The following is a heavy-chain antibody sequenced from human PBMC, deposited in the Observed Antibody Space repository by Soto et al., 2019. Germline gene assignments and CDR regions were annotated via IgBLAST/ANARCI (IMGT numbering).Heavy chain of an antibody. CDR1: GGSFSGYY. D-gene: IGHD2-2*01. V-gene: IGHV4-34*01. Sequence: QVQLQQWGAGLLKPSETLSLTCAVYGGSFSGYYWSWIRQPPGKGLEWIGEINHSGSTNYNLSLKSRVTISVDTSKNQFSLKLSSVTAADTAVYYCARARIVVVPAARYNWFDPWGQGTLVTVSS. CDR2: INHSGST. J-gene: IGHJ5*02. CDR3: ARARIVVVPAARYNWFDP.